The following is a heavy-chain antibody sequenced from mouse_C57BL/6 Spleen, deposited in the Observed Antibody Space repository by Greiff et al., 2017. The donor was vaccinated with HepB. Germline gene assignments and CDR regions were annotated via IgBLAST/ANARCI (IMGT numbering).Heavy chain of an antibody. Sequence: EVHLVESGGGLVKPGGSLKLSCAASGFTFSDYGMHWVRQAPEKGLEWVAYISSGSSTIYYADTVKGRFTLSRDNAKNTLFLQMTSVRSEDTAMYYCARELKLYFDYWGQGTTLTVSS. CDR2: ISSGSSTI. D-gene: IGHD3-2*02. CDR3: ARELKLYFDY. CDR1: GFTFSDYG. J-gene: IGHJ2*01. V-gene: IGHV5-17*01.